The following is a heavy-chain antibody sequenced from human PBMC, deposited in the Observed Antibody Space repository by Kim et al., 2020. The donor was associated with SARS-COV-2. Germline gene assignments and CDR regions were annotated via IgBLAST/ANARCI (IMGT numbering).Heavy chain of an antibody. CDR2: ISSSGSTI. Sequence: GGSLRLSCAASGFTFSDYYMSWIRQAPGKGLEWVSYISSSGSTIYYADSVKGRFTISRDNAKNSLYLQMNSLRAEDTAVYYCARGGPAGSWYGDYYYYGMDVWGQGTTVTVSS. D-gene: IGHD6-13*01. J-gene: IGHJ6*02. V-gene: IGHV3-11*01. CDR3: ARGGPAGSWYGDYYYYGMDV. CDR1: GFTFSDYY.